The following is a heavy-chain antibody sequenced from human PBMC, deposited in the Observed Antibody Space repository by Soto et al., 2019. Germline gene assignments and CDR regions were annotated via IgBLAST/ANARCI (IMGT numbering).Heavy chain of an antibody. J-gene: IGHJ4*02. Sequence: HPGGSLRLSCAASGFTFSSYWMTWVRQAPGKGLEWVANIKQDGSEKYYVDSVKGRFTISRDNAKNSLYLQVNSLRAEDTAVYYCARGRWDLRGLFSAQRLYYFDYWGQGTLVTVSS. D-gene: IGHD1-26*01. CDR3: ARGRWDLRGLFSAQRLYYFDY. V-gene: IGHV3-7*05. CDR2: IKQDGSEK. CDR1: GFTFSSYW.